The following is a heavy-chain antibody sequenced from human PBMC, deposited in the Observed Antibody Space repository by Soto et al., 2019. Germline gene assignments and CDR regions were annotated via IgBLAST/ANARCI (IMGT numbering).Heavy chain of an antibody. CDR2: IIPIFGTA. CDR3: ARGVAVERNWFDP. V-gene: IGHV1-69*01. Sequence: QVQLVQSGAEVKKPGSSVKVSCKASGGTFSSYAISWVRQAPGQGLEWMGGIIPIFGTANYAQKFQGRVKIPADESTSTAYMELGSLRSEDTAVDYCARGVAVERNWFDPWGQGTLVTVSS. CDR1: GGTFSSYA. D-gene: IGHD6-19*01. J-gene: IGHJ5*02.